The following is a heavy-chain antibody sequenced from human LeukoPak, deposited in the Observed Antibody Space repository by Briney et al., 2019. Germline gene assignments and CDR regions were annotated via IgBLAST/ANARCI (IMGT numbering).Heavy chain of an antibody. V-gene: IGHV3-21*01. CDR3: ARDPTPDY. CDR2: ISRSSNYI. Sequence: PGGSLRLSCAASGFTFSSYNMNWVRQAPGKGLEWVSSISRSSNYIYYADSLKGRFTISRDNAKNSLYLQMNSLRAEDTAVYYCARDPTPDYWGQGTLVTVSS. D-gene: IGHD4-17*01. J-gene: IGHJ4*02. CDR1: GFTFSSYN.